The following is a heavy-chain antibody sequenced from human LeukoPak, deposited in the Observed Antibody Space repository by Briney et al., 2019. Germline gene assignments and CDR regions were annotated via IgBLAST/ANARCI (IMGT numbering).Heavy chain of an antibody. V-gene: IGHV4-59*01. J-gene: IGHJ4*02. CDR3: AAANGYNLFDY. CDR1: GGSISSYY. D-gene: IGHD5-24*01. CDR2: IYYSGSN. Sequence: PSETLSLTCTVSGGSISSYYWSWIRQPPGKGLEWIGYIYYSGSNNYNPSLKSRVTISVDTSKNQFSLKLSSVTAADTAVYYCAAANGYNLFDYWGQGTLVTVSS.